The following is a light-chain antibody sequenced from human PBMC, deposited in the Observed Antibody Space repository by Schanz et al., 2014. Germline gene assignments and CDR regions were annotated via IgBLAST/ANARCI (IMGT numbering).Light chain of an antibody. J-gene: IGLJ2*01. V-gene: IGLV2-14*02. Sequence: SVLTQPASVSGSPGQSITISCTGTSNDVGSYNLVSWYQQHPGKAPKLMIYEGSKRPSGVSNRFSGSKSGNTASLTISGLQAEDEADYYCSSYTSSSTRVVFGGGTKLTVL. CDR3: SSYTSSSTRVV. CDR2: EGS. CDR1: SNDVGSYNL.